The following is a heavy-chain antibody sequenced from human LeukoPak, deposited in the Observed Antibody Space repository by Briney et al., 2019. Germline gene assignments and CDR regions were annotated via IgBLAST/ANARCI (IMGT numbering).Heavy chain of an antibody. D-gene: IGHD1-26*01. CDR1: GYAFTGYY. CDR3: VKGSLGGFVDY. J-gene: IGHJ4*02. CDR2: INPNSGGT. V-gene: IGHV1-2*02. Sequence: ASVKVSCKAFGYAFTGYYMHWVRQAPGQGLEWTGWINPNSGGTNYAQKFQGRVTMTRDTSISTAYMELSRLRSDDTAVYYCVKGSLGGFVDYWGQGTLVTVSS.